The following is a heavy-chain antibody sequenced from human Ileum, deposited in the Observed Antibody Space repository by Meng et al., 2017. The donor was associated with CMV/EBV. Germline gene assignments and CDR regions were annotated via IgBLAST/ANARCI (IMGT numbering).Heavy chain of an antibody. D-gene: IGHD3-10*01. Sequence: LQRAGPRLLQPSETLSLTCTVMGGSLTSYYWTWIRQPAGKGLEWIGRIHPTGTTDDNPSLRSRVSMSLDKSKNQFSLKLTSVTAADTAVYYCARAAARGVPVDLWGQGTLVTVSS. J-gene: IGHJ5*02. CDR2: IHPTGTT. CDR1: GGSLTSYY. V-gene: IGHV4-4*07. CDR3: ARAAARGVPVDL.